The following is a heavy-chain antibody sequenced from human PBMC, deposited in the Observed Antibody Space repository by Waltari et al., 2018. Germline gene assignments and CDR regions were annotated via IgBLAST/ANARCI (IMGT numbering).Heavy chain of an antibody. CDR2: IWYDGSNK. J-gene: IGHJ3*02. Sequence: MHWVRQAPGKGLEWVAVIWYDGSNKYYADSVKGRFTISRDNSKNTLYLQMNSLRAEDTAVYYCARDKGSAPMYAFDIWGQGTMVTVSS. CDR3: ARDKGSAPMYAFDI. V-gene: IGHV3-33*01.